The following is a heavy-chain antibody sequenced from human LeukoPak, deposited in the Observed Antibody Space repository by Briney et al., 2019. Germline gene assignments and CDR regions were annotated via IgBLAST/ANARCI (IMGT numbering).Heavy chain of an antibody. J-gene: IGHJ4*02. D-gene: IGHD1-26*01. CDR1: GLTFSHYW. CDR2: ISTASSYI. V-gene: IGHV3-21*01. Sequence: GGSLRLSCAASGLTFSHYWMHWVRQAPGKGLEWVSSISTASSYIYYADSVKGRFTISRDYAKNSLYLQMNSLRVEDTAVYYCARGTSGTYEPDYWGQGTLVTVSS. CDR3: ARGTSGTYEPDY.